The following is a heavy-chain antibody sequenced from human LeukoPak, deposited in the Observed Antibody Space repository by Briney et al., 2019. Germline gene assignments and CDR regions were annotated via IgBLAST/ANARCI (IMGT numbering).Heavy chain of an antibody. CDR1: GYSISSGYY. CDR3: AREGDSSGYFDY. V-gene: IGHV4-38-2*02. D-gene: IGHD3-22*01. Sequence: SETLSLTCTVSGYSISSGYYWGWIRQPPGKGLEWIGSIYHSGSTNYNPSLKSRVTISVDTSKNQFSLRLSSVTAADTAVYYCAREGDSSGYFDYWGQGTLVTVSS. J-gene: IGHJ4*02. CDR2: IYHSGST.